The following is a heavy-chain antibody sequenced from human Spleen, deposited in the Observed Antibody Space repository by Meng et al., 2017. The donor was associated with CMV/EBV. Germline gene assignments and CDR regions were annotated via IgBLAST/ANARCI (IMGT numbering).Heavy chain of an antibody. CDR3: TTVLPYNWNYGAYGFDY. CDR1: EFTFSNAW. CDR2: IKSNTDGGTT. J-gene: IGHJ4*02. D-gene: IGHD1-7*01. V-gene: IGHV3-15*01. Sequence: GGSLRLSCATSEFTFSNAWMSWVRQAPGKGLEWVGHIKSNTDGGTTDYAAPVKGRFTISRDDTKNALYLQMNSLKTEDTAVYYCTTVLPYNWNYGAYGFDYWGQGTLVTVSS.